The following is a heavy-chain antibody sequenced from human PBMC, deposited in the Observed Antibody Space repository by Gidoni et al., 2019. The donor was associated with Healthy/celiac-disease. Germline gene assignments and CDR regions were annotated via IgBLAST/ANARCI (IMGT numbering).Heavy chain of an antibody. J-gene: IGHJ6*02. CDR1: GYSFTSYW. CDR2: IDPSDSYT. V-gene: IGHV5-10-1*03. D-gene: IGHD6-13*01. CDR3: ARHVGIAALYYGMDA. Sequence: EVQLVQSGAEVKKHGESLRISCKGSGYSFTSYWISWVRQMPGKGLEWMGRIDPSDSYTNYSPSFQGHVTISADKSISTAYLQWSSLKASDTAMYYCARHVGIAALYYGMDAWGQGTTVTVSS.